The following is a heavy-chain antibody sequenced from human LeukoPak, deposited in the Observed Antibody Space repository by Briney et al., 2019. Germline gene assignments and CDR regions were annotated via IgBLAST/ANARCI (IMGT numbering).Heavy chain of an antibody. CDR2: IYYSGST. Sequence: SETLSLTCTVSGGSISSSSYYWGWIRQPPGKGLEWIGTIYYSGSTYYNPSHKSRVTISVDTSKNQFSLKLSSVTAADTAVYYCASQGGYSYGYYYYYGMDVWGQGTTVTVSS. J-gene: IGHJ6*02. CDR3: ASQGGYSYGYYYYYGMDV. CDR1: GGSISSSSYY. V-gene: IGHV4-39*01. D-gene: IGHD5-18*01.